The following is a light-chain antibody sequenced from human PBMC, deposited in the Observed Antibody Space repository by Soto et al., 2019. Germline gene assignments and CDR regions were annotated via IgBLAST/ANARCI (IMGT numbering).Light chain of an antibody. V-gene: IGLV7-46*01. J-gene: IGLJ2*01. Sequence: QAVVTQEPSLTVSPGGTVTLTCGSSTGAVPSGHYPYWFQRKPGQAPRTLIYDTSNKHSWTPARFSGSLLGGRAALTLSGAQPEDEAEYYCLLSFTDTGVFGGGTKVTVL. CDR3: LLSFTDTGV. CDR1: TGAVPSGHY. CDR2: DTS.